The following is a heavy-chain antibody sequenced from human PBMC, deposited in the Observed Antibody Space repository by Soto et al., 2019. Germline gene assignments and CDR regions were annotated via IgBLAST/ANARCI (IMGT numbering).Heavy chain of an antibody. CDR2: INHSGST. J-gene: IGHJ4*02. CDR1: GGSFSGYY. CDR3: VRGPKTQFDY. Sequence: ASETLSLTCAVYGGSFSGYYWSWIRQPPGKGLEWIGEINHSGSTNYNPSLKSRVTISVDTSKNQFSLKLSSVTAADTAVYYCVRGPKTQFDYWGQGTLVTVSS. V-gene: IGHV4-34*01.